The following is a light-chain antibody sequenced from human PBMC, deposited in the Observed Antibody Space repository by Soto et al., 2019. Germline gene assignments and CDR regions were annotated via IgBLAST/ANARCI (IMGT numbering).Light chain of an antibody. V-gene: IGKV3-15*01. CDR3: QQYNNWPLT. CDR2: AAS. J-gene: IGKJ1*01. CDR1: QIVSSN. Sequence: EMVMTQSPVTLSVSPGERATVSCRASQIVSSNLAWYQQKPGRAPRLLIYAASTRATGVPARFSGSGSGTEFTLTISSLQSGDFAVYYCQQYNNWPLTFGQGTKVQIK.